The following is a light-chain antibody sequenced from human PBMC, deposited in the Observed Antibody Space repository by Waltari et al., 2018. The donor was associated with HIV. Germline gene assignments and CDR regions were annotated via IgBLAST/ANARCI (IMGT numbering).Light chain of an antibody. Sequence: QSALAQTASVSGSPGQSITMSCTGTTSDIGGYNFVSWYQQHPGKVPKVLIYEVSNRPSGVSTRFSGSKSGNTASLTISGLQTEDEADYYCSSYSTAANVVFGGGTKLTVL. V-gene: IGLV2-14*01. CDR3: SSYSTAANVV. CDR1: TSDIGGYNF. CDR2: EVS. J-gene: IGLJ2*01.